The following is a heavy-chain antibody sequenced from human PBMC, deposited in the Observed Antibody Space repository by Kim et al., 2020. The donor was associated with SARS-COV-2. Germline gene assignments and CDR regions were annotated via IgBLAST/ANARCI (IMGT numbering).Heavy chain of an antibody. CDR1: GGSISSGGYY. CDR3: ARSIELLGGFDY. D-gene: IGHD3-10*01. V-gene: IGHV4-31*03. Sequence: SETLSLTCTVSGGSISSGGYYWSWIRQHPGKGLEWIGYIYYSGSTYYNPSLKSRVTISVDTSKNQFSLKLSSVTAADTAVYYCARSIELLGGFDYLGQGTLVTVSS. J-gene: IGHJ4*02. CDR2: IYYSGST.